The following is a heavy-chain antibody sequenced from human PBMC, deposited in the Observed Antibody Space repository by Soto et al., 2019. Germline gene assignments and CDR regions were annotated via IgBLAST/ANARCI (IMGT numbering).Heavy chain of an antibody. D-gene: IGHD3-16*02. J-gene: IGHJ4*02. CDR3: AKDVTFSNDYVWGSYRFNYFDY. CDR2: ISGSGGST. V-gene: IGHV3-23*01. Sequence: GGSLRLSCAASGFTFSSYAMSWVRQAPGKGLEWVSAISGSGGSTYYADSVKGRFTISRDNSKNTLYLQMNSLRAEDTAVYYCAKDVTFSNDYVWGSYRFNYFDYWGQGTLVTVSS. CDR1: GFTFSSYA.